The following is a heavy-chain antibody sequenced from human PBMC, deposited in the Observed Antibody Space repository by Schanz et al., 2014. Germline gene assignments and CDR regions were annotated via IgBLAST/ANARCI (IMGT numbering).Heavy chain of an antibody. CDR1: GYTFTDYG. D-gene: IGHD3-9*01. Sequence: VQLEQSGAEVKKPGSSVKVSCKASGYTFTDYGVIWVRQAPGQGLEWMGWISTSNGNTNYIQKLQGRVTMTTDTSTSTAYMELRSLRSDDTAVYYCARVQDDILTGSEYYYGMDVGGQGTTVTVSS. J-gene: IGHJ6*02. V-gene: IGHV1-18*01. CDR2: ISTSNGNT. CDR3: ARVQDDILTGSEYYYGMDV.